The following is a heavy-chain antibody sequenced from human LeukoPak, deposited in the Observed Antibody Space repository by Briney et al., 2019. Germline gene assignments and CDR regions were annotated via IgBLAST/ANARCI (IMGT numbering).Heavy chain of an antibody. CDR2: ISGSGGST. D-gene: IGHD6-13*01. V-gene: IGHV3-23*01. CDR1: GFTFSTYA. J-gene: IGHJ4*02. Sequence: GGSLRLSCTASGFTFSTYAMNWVRQAPGKGLEWVSAISGSGGSTYYADSVKGRFTISRDNSKKMLYLQMNSLRAEDTAVYYCAKHGSSWSTAAHFDYWGQGTLVTVSS. CDR3: AKHGSSWSTAAHFDY.